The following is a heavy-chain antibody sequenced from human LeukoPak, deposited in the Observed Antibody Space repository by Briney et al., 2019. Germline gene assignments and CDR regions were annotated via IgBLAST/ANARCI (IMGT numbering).Heavy chain of an antibody. CDR2: INHSGST. CDR1: GGSFSGYY. J-gene: IGHJ4*02. CDR3: ARGRQYFDWSRQYYFDY. D-gene: IGHD3-9*01. Sequence: KTSETLSLTCAVYGGSFSGYYWSWIRQPPGKGLEWIGEINHSGSTNYNPSLKSRVTISVDTSKNQFSLKLSSVTAADTAVYYCARGRQYFDWSRQYYFDYWGQGTLVTVSS. V-gene: IGHV4-34*01.